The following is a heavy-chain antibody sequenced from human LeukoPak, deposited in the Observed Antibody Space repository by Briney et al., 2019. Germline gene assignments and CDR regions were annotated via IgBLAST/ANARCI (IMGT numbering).Heavy chain of an antibody. CDR2: ISYDGSNK. CDR1: GFTFSTYG. D-gene: IGHD6-13*01. CDR3: VKDGSWYFDY. J-gene: IGHJ4*02. V-gene: IGHV3-30*18. Sequence: GGSLRLSCAASGFTFSTYGMHWVRQAPGKGLEWVAVISYDGSNKYYADSVKGRFTTSRDNSKNTLYLQMNSLRAEDTAVYFCVKDGSWYFDYWGQGTLVTVSS.